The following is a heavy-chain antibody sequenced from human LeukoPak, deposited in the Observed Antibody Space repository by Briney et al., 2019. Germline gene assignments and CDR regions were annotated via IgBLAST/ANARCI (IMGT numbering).Heavy chain of an antibody. CDR3: AREYCSSTSCYAIDY. V-gene: IGHV1-18*04. Sequence: GASVKVSCKASGYTFTSYGISWVRQAPGQGLEWMGWISAYNGNTNYAQKLQGRVTMTTDTSTSTAYMELGSLRSDDTAVYYCAREYCSSTSCYAIDYWGQGTLVTVSS. CDR1: GYTFTSYG. J-gene: IGHJ4*02. CDR2: ISAYNGNT. D-gene: IGHD2-2*01.